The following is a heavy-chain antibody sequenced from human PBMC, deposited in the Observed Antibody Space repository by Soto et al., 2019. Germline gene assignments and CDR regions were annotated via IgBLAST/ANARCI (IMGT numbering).Heavy chain of an antibody. V-gene: IGHV3-33*01. J-gene: IGHJ4*02. Sequence: PGGSLRLSCAASGFTFSGYGMHWVRQAPGKGLEWVAVIWYDGSNKYFADSVKGRFTISRDNSKNTLYLQMNSLRAEDTAVYYCAREGRISGSYYFFDYWGQGTLVTVSS. D-gene: IGHD3-10*01. CDR3: AREGRISGSYYFFDY. CDR2: IWYDGSNK. CDR1: GFTFSGYG.